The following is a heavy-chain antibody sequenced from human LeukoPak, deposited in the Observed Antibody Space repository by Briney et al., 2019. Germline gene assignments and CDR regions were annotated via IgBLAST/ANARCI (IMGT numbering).Heavy chain of an antibody. J-gene: IGHJ6*03. Sequence: SVKVSCKASGGTFSSYAISWVRQAPGQGLEWMGGIIPIFGTANYAQKFQGRVTITADKSTSTAYMELSSLRSEDTAVYYCARESQGGSYYGSLYYYYMDVWGKGTTVTVSS. CDR3: ARESQGGSYYGSLYYYYMDV. V-gene: IGHV1-69*06. CDR1: GGTFSSYA. CDR2: IIPIFGTA. D-gene: IGHD1-26*01.